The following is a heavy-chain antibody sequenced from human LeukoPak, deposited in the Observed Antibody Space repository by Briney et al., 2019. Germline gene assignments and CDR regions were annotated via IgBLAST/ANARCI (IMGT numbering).Heavy chain of an antibody. D-gene: IGHD2-8*01. CDR1: GFTFTRSA. CDR3: AAGRDIVLMVDAATFYHYGMDV. CDR2: IVVGSGNT. J-gene: IGHJ6*02. V-gene: IGHV1-58*02. Sequence: SVKVSCKASGFTFTRSAMQWVRQARGQSLEWIGWIVVGSGNTNYAQRFQERVTITRDMSTSTAYMELSSLSSEDTAVYYCAAGRDIVLMVDAATFYHYGMDVWGQGTTVTVSS.